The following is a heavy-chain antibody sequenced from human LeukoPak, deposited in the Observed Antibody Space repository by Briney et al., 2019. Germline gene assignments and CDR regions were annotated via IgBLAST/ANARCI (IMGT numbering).Heavy chain of an antibody. J-gene: IGHJ5*02. Sequence: PSETLSLTCTVSGGSFSSSTYYWGWIRQPPGKGLEWIGSIYNSVSTHYNPSLKSRVTISMDTSKSHFSLKLSSVTAADTAVYYCARGGFKGGKYSSSVDPWGQGTLVTVSS. CDR1: GGSFSSSTYY. D-gene: IGHD6-6*01. CDR3: ARGGFKGGKYSSSVDP. V-gene: IGHV4-39*02. CDR2: IYNSVST.